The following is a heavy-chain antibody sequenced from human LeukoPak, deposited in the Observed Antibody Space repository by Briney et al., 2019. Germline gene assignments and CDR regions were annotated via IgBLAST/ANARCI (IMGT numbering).Heavy chain of an antibody. V-gene: IGHV3-33*01. D-gene: IGHD6-19*01. Sequence: GGSLRPSCAASGFTFSSYGMHWARQAPGKGLEWVAVIWYDGSNKYYADSVKGRFTISRDNSKNTLYLQMNSPRAEDTAVYYCARERTIYSSVDYWGQGTLVTVSS. CDR2: IWYDGSNK. J-gene: IGHJ4*02. CDR3: ARERTIYSSVDY. CDR1: GFTFSSYG.